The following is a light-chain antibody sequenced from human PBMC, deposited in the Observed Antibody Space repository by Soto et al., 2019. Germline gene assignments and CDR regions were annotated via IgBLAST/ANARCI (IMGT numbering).Light chain of an antibody. Sequence: DIQMTQSPSSLSASVGDRVTITCRASQGISNYLAWYQQKPGTVPKLLIYAASTLQSGVPSRFSGSGSGTDFTLTISCLQPEDVATYYCQKYNSAPRTLGQGTKVEIK. CDR3: QKYNSAPRT. J-gene: IGKJ1*01. CDR2: AAS. V-gene: IGKV1-27*01. CDR1: QGISNY.